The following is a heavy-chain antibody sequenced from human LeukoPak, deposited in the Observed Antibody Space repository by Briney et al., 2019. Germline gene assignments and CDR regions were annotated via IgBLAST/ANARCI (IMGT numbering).Heavy chain of an antibody. V-gene: IGHV1-2*02. CDR3: ARDLTGVDYYDSRGYVYYYYMDV. CDR1: GYTFTCYY. D-gene: IGHD3-22*01. CDR2: INPNSGGT. Sequence: ASVKVSCKASGYTFTCYYMHWVRQAPGQGLEWMGWINPNSGGTNYAQKFQGRVTMTRDTSISTAYMELSRLRSDDTAVYYCARDLTGVDYYDSRGYVYYYYMDVWGKGTTVTVSS. J-gene: IGHJ6*03.